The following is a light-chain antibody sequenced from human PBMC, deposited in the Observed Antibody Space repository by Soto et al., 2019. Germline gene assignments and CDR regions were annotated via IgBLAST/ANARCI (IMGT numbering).Light chain of an antibody. Sequence: DIQMTQSPSTLSAYVGDRVTITCRASQSISSWLAWYQQKPGKAPKVLIYDASTLQSGVPSRFSGGGSGTEFTLTISSLQPDDFATYYCQVYTTYSSMFGQGTKVEVK. V-gene: IGKV1-5*01. CDR1: QSISSW. CDR2: DAS. CDR3: QVYTTYSSM. J-gene: IGKJ1*01.